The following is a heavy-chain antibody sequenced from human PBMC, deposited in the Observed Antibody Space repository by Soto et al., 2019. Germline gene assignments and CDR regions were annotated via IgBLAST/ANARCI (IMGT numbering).Heavy chain of an antibody. CDR1: GGTFNSYA. CDR3: ARDRYYDSSGYVGYYFDY. V-gene: IGHV1-69*04. Sequence: SVKVSCKASGGTFNSYAISWVRQAPGQGLEWMGRIIPILGIANYAQKFQGRVTITADKSTSTAYMELSSLRSEDTAVYYCARDRYYDSSGYVGYYFDYWGQ. D-gene: IGHD3-22*01. CDR2: IIPILGIA. J-gene: IGHJ4*02.